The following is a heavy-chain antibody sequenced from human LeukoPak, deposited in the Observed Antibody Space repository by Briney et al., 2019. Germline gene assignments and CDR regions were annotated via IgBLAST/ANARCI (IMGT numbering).Heavy chain of an antibody. CDR1: GFTFSSFA. CDR2: ISFDGNNK. V-gene: IGHV3-30-3*01. Sequence: GGSLRLSCAASGFTFSSFAMYWVRQAPGKGLEWVAVISFDGNNKFEADSVKDRFTVSRDNSKNTLDLQTNNVRPEDTAVYYCARDPKASGYYYYYMDVWGKGTTVTVS. D-gene: IGHD6-6*01. CDR3: ARDPKASGYYYYYMDV. J-gene: IGHJ6*03.